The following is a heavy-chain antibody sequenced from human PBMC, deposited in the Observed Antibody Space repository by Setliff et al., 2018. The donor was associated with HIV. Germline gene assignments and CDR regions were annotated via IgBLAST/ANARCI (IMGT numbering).Heavy chain of an antibody. CDR1: GFTFSSYW. J-gene: IGHJ4*02. CDR2: IKTDGSYT. Sequence: GGSLRLSCAASGFTFSSYWMHWVRQAPGKGLVWVSRIKTDGSYTNYADSVKGRFTISRVNAKNTLYLQMNSLRAEDTAVYYCAGGDSGYIGNWGQGTLVTVSS. D-gene: IGHD5-18*01. CDR3: AGGDSGYIGN. V-gene: IGHV3-74*01.